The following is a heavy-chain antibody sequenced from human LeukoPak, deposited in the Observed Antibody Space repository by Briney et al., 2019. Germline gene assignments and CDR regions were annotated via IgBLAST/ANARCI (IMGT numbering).Heavy chain of an antibody. Sequence: GGSLRLSCAASGFTFDDYGMSWVRQAPGKGLEWVSGINWNGGSTGYADSVKGRFTISRDNAKNSLYLQMNSLRAEDTALYYCARARGVVPAATLDYWGQGTLVTVSS. D-gene: IGHD2-2*01. CDR3: ARARGVVPAATLDY. CDR1: GFTFDDYG. V-gene: IGHV3-20*04. CDR2: INWNGGST. J-gene: IGHJ4*02.